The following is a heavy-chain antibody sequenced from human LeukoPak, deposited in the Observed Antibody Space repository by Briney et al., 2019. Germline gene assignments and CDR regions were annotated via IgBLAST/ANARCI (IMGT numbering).Heavy chain of an antibody. Sequence: PSETLSLTCSVSGGSITSYYWSWIRQPPGKGLEWIGYISSSGSTNYNPSLKSRDTISVDTSKNQFSLKLSSVTAADTAVYYCARVPGPNWFDPWGQGTLVTVSS. CDR2: ISSSGST. J-gene: IGHJ5*02. V-gene: IGHV4-59*01. CDR3: ARVPGPNWFDP. CDR1: GGSITSYY.